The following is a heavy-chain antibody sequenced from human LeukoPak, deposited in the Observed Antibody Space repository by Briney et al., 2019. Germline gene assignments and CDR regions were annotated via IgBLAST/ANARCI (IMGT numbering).Heavy chain of an antibody. CDR3: ARTSLNWFDP. Sequence: GSLRLSRAASGFTFSSFSMNWVRQAPGKGLEWVSSISSSSSYIYYADSVKGRFTISRDNAKNSLYLEMNSLRGEDTAVYYCARTSLNWFDPWGQGTLVTVSS. J-gene: IGHJ5*02. D-gene: IGHD5/OR15-5a*01. V-gene: IGHV3-21*01. CDR2: ISSSSSYI. CDR1: GFTFSSFS.